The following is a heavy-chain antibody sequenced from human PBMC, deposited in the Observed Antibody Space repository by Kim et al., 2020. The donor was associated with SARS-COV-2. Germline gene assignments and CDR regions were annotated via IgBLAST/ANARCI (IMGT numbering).Heavy chain of an antibody. D-gene: IGHD3-22*01. J-gene: IGHJ4*02. Sequence: SLKSRVTISVDTSKNQFSLKLSSVTAADTAVYYCARSNYYDSSGYRGLDYWGQGTLVTVSS. V-gene: IGHV4-59*01. CDR3: ARSNYYDSSGYRGLDY.